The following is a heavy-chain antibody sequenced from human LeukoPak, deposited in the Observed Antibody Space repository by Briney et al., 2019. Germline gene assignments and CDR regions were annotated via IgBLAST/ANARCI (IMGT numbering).Heavy chain of an antibody. D-gene: IGHD4-17*01. J-gene: IGHJ6*04. CDR1: GGSISSYY. Sequence: SETLSLTCTVYGGSISSYYWSWIRQPAGKGLEWIGRVYSSGSTNYISSLKSRVTISIDTSKSQFSLELTSVTAADTAVYYCARGGHYDATHFDYYHVMDVWGKGTTVSVSS. V-gene: IGHV4-59*10. CDR2: VYSSGST. CDR3: ARGGHYDATHFDYYHVMDV.